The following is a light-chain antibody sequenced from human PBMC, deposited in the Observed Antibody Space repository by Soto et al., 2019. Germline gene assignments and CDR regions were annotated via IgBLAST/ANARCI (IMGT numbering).Light chain of an antibody. Sequence: EIVMTQSPATLSVSPGERATLSCGARQSVSSNLAWYQQKPGQAPRLLIYGASTRATGIPARFSGSGYGTEFTLTISSLQSEDFAVYYCQQYNNWPQTFGQGTKVEIK. CDR3: QQYNNWPQT. V-gene: IGKV3-15*01. CDR2: GAS. CDR1: QSVSSN. J-gene: IGKJ1*01.